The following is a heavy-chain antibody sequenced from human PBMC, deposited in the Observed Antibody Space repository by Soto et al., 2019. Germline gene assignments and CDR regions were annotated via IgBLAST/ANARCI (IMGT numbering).Heavy chain of an antibody. Sequence: GGSLRLSCASSGFTLSNHWMHWVRQAPGKGLEWVSYISSSGSTIYYADSVKGRFTISRDNAKNSLYLQMNSLRAEDTAVYYCARAVTRGLRSFHYWGQGTLVTVSS. J-gene: IGHJ4*02. CDR2: ISSSGSTI. D-gene: IGHD5-12*01. CDR3: ARAVTRGLRSFHY. CDR1: GFTLSNHW. V-gene: IGHV3-48*03.